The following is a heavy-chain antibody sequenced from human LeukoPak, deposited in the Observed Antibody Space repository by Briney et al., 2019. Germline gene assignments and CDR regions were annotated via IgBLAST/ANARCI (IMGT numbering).Heavy chain of an antibody. J-gene: IGHJ4*02. D-gene: IGHD1-14*01. CDR3: ARDYRDSFDY. Sequence: GGSLRLSCAASGFTFSSYSMDWVRQAPGKGLEWVSSISSTSSYTYYADSVKGRFTISRDNAKNSLSLQMNSLRDEDTAVYYCARDYRDSFDYWGQGTLVTVSS. CDR1: GFTFSSYS. CDR2: ISSTSSYT. V-gene: IGHV3-21*01.